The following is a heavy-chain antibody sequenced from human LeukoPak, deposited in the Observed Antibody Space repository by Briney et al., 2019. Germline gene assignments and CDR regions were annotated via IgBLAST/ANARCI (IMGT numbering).Heavy chain of an antibody. V-gene: IGHV4-34*01. J-gene: IGHJ4*02. D-gene: IGHD4-17*01. Sequence: PSETLSLTCAVYGGSLSGYYWSWIRQPPGKGLEWIGEINHSGSTNYNPSLKSRVTISVDTSKNQFSLKLSSVTAADTAVYYCARAHATVSFDYWGQGTLVTVSS. CDR1: GGSLSGYY. CDR3: ARAHATVSFDY. CDR2: INHSGST.